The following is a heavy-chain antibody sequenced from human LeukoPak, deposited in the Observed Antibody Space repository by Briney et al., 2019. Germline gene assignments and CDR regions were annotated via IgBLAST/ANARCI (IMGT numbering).Heavy chain of an antibody. D-gene: IGHD3-3*01. CDR2: ITFSSDTI. CDR1: GFTFSRFS. CDR3: ARVPVDFWSGSDDYFYYMDV. Sequence: GGSLRLSCAGSGFTFSRFSMNWVRQAPGKGLEWISYITFSSDTIYYTDSLKGRFTTSRDNAKNSLYLQMSSLRAEDTAVYYCARVPVDFWSGSDDYFYYMDVWGKGTTVTVSS. V-gene: IGHV3-48*04. J-gene: IGHJ6*03.